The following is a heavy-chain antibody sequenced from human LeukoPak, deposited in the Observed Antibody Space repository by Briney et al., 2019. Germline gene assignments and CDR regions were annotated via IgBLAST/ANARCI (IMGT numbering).Heavy chain of an antibody. CDR2: IYHSGST. J-gene: IGHJ4*02. D-gene: IGHD3-9*01. CDR3: ARVGWLVDISTAFDY. Sequence: PSETLSLTCTVSGYSISSGYYWGWIRQPPGKGLEWIGSIYHSGSTYYNPSLKSRVTISVDTSKNQFSLKLSSVTAADTAVYYCARVGWLVDISTAFDYWGQGTLVTVSS. V-gene: IGHV4-38-2*02. CDR1: GYSISSGYY.